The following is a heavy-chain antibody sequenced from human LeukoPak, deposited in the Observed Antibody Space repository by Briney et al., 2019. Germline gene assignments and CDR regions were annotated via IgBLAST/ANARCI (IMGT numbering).Heavy chain of an antibody. CDR2: IIPILGIA. V-gene: IGHV1-69*04. CDR1: GGTFSSYA. CDR3: AREAEVWGSFRYFDS. D-gene: IGHD3-16*02. Sequence: SVKVSCKASGGTFSSYAISWVRQAPGQGLEWMGRIIPILGIANYAQKFQGRVTITADKSTSTAYMELSSLRSEDTAVYYCAREAEVWGSFRYFDSWGQGTLVTVSS. J-gene: IGHJ5*01.